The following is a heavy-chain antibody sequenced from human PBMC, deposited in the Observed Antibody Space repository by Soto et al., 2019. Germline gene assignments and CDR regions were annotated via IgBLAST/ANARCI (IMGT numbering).Heavy chain of an antibody. CDR1: GFTFSSYW. V-gene: IGHV3-74*01. CDR3: ASGSSGWYPAYDY. D-gene: IGHD6-19*01. J-gene: IGHJ4*02. Sequence: EVQLVESGGGLVQPGGSLRLSCAASGFTFSSYWMHWVRQAPGKGLVWVSRINSDGSSTSYADSVKGRFTISRDNAKNTLYLQMNSMRDEDTAVYYCASGSSGWYPAYDYWGQGTLVTVSS. CDR2: INSDGSST.